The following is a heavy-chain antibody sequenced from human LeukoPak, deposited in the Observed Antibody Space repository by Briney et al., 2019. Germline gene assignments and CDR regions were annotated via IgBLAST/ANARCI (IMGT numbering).Heavy chain of an antibody. CDR1: GGSISSSSYY. D-gene: IGHD6-13*01. V-gene: IGHV4-61*02. CDR2: IYTSGST. CDR3: ARAKAAAGDKYYYYYYYMDV. Sequence: SETLSLTCTVSGGSISSSSYYWSWIRQPAGKGLEWIGRIYTSGSTNYNPSLKSRVTMSVDTSKNQFSLKLSSVTAADTAVYYCARAKAAAGDKYYYYYYYMDVWGKGTTVTVSS. J-gene: IGHJ6*03.